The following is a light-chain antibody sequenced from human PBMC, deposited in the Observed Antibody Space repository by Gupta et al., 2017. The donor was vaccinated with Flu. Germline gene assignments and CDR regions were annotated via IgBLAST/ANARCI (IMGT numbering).Light chain of an antibody. Sequence: EIVLTQSPATLSLSPGERATLSCRASQSVSSYLAWYQQKPGQAPRLLIYDASNRATGIPARFSGSGCGTDLTLTISSREQEDFAVYYCQQRSNWPPFTFGGGTKVEIK. J-gene: IGKJ4*01. CDR2: DAS. CDR3: QQRSNWPPFT. V-gene: IGKV3-11*01. CDR1: QSVSSY.